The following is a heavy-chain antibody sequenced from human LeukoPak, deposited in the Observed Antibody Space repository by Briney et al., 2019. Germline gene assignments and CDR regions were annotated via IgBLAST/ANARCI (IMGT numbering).Heavy chain of an antibody. J-gene: IGHJ6*02. CDR3: ATVVVAATPGIYYYYGMDV. Sequence: PSETLSLTCTVSGGSLHTYYWTWIRQPPGKALEYIGYIYYSGNTNYNPSLKSRVSISVDTSKNQFSLNLASVTAADTAVYYCATVVVAATPGIYYYYGMDVWGQGTTVTVSS. V-gene: IGHV4-59*01. CDR1: GGSLHTYY. D-gene: IGHD2-15*01. CDR2: IYYSGNT.